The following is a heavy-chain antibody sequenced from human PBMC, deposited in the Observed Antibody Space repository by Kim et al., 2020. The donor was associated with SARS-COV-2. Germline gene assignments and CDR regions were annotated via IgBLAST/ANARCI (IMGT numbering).Heavy chain of an antibody. V-gene: IGHV1-2*02. CDR2: MKANSGDT. Sequence: ASVKVSCKTSGYTFSDYYMHWVRQAPGQGLEWMGWMKANSGDTKYAQKFQGRVTMTRDTSISTAYMELRSLRSDETAVYYFARLWGTNEGDYWGQGTL. CDR1: GYTFSDYY. CDR3: ARLWGTNEGDY. J-gene: IGHJ4*02. D-gene: IGHD2-8*01.